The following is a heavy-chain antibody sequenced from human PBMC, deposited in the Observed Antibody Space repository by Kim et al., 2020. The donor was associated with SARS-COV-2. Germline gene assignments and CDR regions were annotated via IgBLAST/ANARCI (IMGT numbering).Heavy chain of an antibody. CDR1: GGSISSYY. V-gene: IGHV4-59*01. J-gene: IGHJ6*02. Sequence: SQTLSLTCTVSGGSISSYYWSWIRQPPGKGLEWIGYIYYSGSTNYNPSLKSRVTISVDTSKNQFSLKLSSVTAADTAVYYCARDSRGYSYVGYYYYYGMDVWGQGTTVTVSS. CDR2: IYYSGST. D-gene: IGHD5-18*01. CDR3: ARDSRGYSYVGYYYYYGMDV.